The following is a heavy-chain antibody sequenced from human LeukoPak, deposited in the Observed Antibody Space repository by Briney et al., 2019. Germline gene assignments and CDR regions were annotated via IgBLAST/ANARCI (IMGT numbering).Heavy chain of an antibody. CDR1: GDSISSATYY. D-gene: IGHD1-14*01. CDR2: ILYTGST. CDR3: ARLLYTETARGICDR. V-gene: IGHV4-39*01. J-gene: IGHJ5*02. Sequence: SETLSLTCTVSGDSISSATYYWGWIRQPPGRGLEWLGNILYTGSTYYNPSLGSRVTISADTSKNQFPLKLNSLTAADTAVYYCARLLYTETARGICDRWGQGTLVTVSS.